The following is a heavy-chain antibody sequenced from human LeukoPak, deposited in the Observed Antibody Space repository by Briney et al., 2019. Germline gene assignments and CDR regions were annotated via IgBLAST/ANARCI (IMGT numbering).Heavy chain of an antibody. D-gene: IGHD7-27*01. CDR1: GYTFIDYF. J-gene: IGHJ4*02. Sequence: ASVKVSCKTSGYTFIDYFIHWVRQAPGQGLEWMGRLNPNNGYTFYTEGFQGRVTMTSDTSISTAYMELTSLTSDDTALYYCARDLSSTANWEFDYWGQGTLVTVSS. CDR2: LNPNNGYT. CDR3: ARDLSSTANWEFDY. V-gene: IGHV1-2*06.